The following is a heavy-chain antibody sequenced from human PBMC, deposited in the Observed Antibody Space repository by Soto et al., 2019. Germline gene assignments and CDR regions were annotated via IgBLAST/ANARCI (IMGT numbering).Heavy chain of an antibody. V-gene: IGHV3-30*18. CDR3: AKDQASGQGSFDS. J-gene: IGHJ4*02. CDR1: GFTFNIYG. CDR2: ISYDGSNQ. Sequence: LILFCAASGFTFNIYGMHWVRQAPDKGLECVALISYDGSNQYYADSVKGRFTISRDNSKNTLFLQMNSLRADDTAVYYCAKDQASGQGSFDSWGQGTLVTVSS.